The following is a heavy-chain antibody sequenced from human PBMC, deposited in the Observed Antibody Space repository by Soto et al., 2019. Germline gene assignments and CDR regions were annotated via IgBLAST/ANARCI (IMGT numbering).Heavy chain of an antibody. CDR2: IYYSGST. V-gene: IGHV4-39*01. Sequence: SETLSLTCTVSGGSISSSSYYWGWIRQPPGKGLEWIGSIYYSGSTYYNPSLKSRVTISVDTSKNQFSLKLSSVTAADTAVYYCARRENYYDSSGFYYPYYYGMDVWGQGTTVTVSS. CDR1: GGSISSSSYY. D-gene: IGHD3-22*01. CDR3: ARRENYYDSSGFYYPYYYGMDV. J-gene: IGHJ6*02.